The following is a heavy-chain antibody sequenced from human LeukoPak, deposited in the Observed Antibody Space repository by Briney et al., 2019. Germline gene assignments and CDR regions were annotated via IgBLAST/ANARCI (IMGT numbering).Heavy chain of an antibody. Sequence: PGGSLRLSCTASGFTFSNAWMSWVRQAPGKGLECVGRIKRKSDGETTDYAAPVKGRFTISRDDSKNTLYLQMNSLQAEDTAVYYCTEGLGKTDSDSWGQGTLVTVSS. CDR2: IKRKSDGETT. D-gene: IGHD3/OR15-3a*01. CDR1: GFTFSNAW. J-gene: IGHJ4*02. CDR3: TEGLGKTDSDS. V-gene: IGHV3-15*01.